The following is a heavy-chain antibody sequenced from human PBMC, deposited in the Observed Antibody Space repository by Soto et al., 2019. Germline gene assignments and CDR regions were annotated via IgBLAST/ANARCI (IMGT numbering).Heavy chain of an antibody. J-gene: IGHJ4*02. V-gene: IGHV4-59*08. Sequence: SETMSLTCTVSGGYLISYYLSWIRQPPGKGLEWIGYIYYSGSTNYNPSLKSRVTISVDTSKNQFSLKLSSVTAADPAVYYCARRYGYSFDYWGQGTLVPVSS. CDR1: GGYLISYY. CDR3: ARRYGYSFDY. D-gene: IGHD1-1*01. CDR2: IYYSGST.